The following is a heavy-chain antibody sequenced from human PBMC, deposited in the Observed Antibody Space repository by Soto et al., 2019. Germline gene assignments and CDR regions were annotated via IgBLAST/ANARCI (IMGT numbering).Heavy chain of an antibody. D-gene: IGHD2-8*01. CDR3: VRAQYASLFQH. Sequence: EVQLVESGGGLVQPGGSLRLSCAASGFTLSSYSMHWVREAPGRGLEWVSYISSISSTIYYADSVKGRFTISRDNAKNSQYLQTNSLRDEDTAVYYCVRAQYASLFQHWCEGSPVIVSS. J-gene: IGHJ1*01. CDR2: ISSISSTI. CDR1: GFTLSSYS. V-gene: IGHV3-48*02.